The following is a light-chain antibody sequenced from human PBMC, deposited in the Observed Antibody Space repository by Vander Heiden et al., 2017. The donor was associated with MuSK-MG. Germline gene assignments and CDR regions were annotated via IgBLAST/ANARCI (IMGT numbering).Light chain of an antibody. J-gene: IGLJ2*01. V-gene: IGLV1-40*01. CDR1: TPNIGARDD. CDR3: QSYDNSRSGSV. CDR2: GNN. Sequence: QSELTQPPSVSGAPGQRVTISCTGSTPNIGARDDVHWYQQLPGTAPKLLIYGNNNRPSGVPDRFSGSKSGTSASLTITGLQSEDEADYYCQSYDNSRSGSVFGGGTKLTVL.